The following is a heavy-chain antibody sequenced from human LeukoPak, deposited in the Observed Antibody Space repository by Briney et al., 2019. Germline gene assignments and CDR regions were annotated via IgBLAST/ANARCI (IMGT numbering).Heavy chain of an antibody. V-gene: IGHV4-59*12. CDR2: IYYTGSGST. CDR1: GGSISPYY. J-gene: IGHJ4*02. CDR3: ARVHDYYGSGSYYRGHFDY. Sequence: SETLSLTCTVSGGSISPYYWSWIRQPPGKGLEWIGYIYYTGSGSTSHNPSLKSRVTISVDRSKNQFSLKLSSVTAADTAVYYCARVHDYYGSGSYYRGHFDYWGQGTLVTVSS. D-gene: IGHD3-10*01.